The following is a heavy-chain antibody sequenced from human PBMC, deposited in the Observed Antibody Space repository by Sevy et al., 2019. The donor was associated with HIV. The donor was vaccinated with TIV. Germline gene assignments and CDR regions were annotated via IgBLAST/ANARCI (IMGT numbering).Heavy chain of an antibody. CDR3: ARAKGYSGSPLDN. D-gene: IGHD5-12*01. CDR1: GFIFTDYT. CDR2: FSPSCSEI. J-gene: IGHJ4*02. Sequence: GGSLRLSCAASGFIFTDYTINWVRQAPGKGLEWVSSFSPSCSEIYYADSVKGRFTFSRDNAKKSVFLQMNSLRLEDTAIYYCARAKGYSGSPLDNWGRGTLVTVSS. V-gene: IGHV3-21*01.